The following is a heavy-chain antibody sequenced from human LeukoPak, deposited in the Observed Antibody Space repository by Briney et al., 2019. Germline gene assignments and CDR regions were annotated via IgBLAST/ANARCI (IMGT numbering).Heavy chain of an antibody. Sequence: ASVKVSCKASGYTFTSYDINWVRQATGQGLEWMGWMNPNSGNTGYAQKFQGRVTMTRNTSISTAYMELSSLRPEDTAVYYCARIPPRNRASYYYGMDVWGQGTLVTVSS. CDR1: GYTFTSYD. D-gene: IGHD3-10*01. CDR2: MNPNSGNT. CDR3: ARIPPRNRASYYYGMDV. V-gene: IGHV1-8*01. J-gene: IGHJ6*02.